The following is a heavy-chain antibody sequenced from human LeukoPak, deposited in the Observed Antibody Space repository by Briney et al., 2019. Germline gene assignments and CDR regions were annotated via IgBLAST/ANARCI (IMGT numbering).Heavy chain of an antibody. CDR2: ISAYNGNT. V-gene: IGHV1-18*01. J-gene: IGHJ4*02. CDR3: ARDLPYITMARGVTELFDY. CDR1: GYTFTSYG. D-gene: IGHD3-10*01. Sequence: ASVKVSCKASGYTFTSYGISWVRQAPGQGLEWMGWISAYNGNTNYAQKLQGRVTMTTDTSTSTAYMELRSLRSDDTAVYYCARDLPYITMARGVTELFDYWGQGTLVTVSS.